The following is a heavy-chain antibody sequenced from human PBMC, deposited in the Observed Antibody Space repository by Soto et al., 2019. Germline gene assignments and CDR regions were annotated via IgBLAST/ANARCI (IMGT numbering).Heavy chain of an antibody. Sequence: SETLSLTCTVSGGSISSNSYYWGWIRQPPGKGLEWIGSIYYIGSTNYNPSLKSRVTISVDTSKNQFSLKLSSVTAADTAVYYCARRYGGNLDYWGQGTLVTVSS. J-gene: IGHJ4*02. V-gene: IGHV4-39*07. D-gene: IGHD1-26*01. CDR1: GGSISSNSYY. CDR3: ARRYGGNLDY. CDR2: IYYIGST.